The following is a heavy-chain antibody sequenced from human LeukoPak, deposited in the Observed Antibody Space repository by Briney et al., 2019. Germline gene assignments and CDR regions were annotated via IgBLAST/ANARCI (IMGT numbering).Heavy chain of an antibody. V-gene: IGHV3-11*03. CDR3: ASKGGN. Sequence: PGGSLRLPCAASGFTFSDYYMNLIRQAPGKGLEWISYISSSGSSTRYADSVKGRFTISRDNTRNSLYLQMTSLRADDTAVYYCASKGGNWGQGTLVTVSS. D-gene: IGHD2-15*01. CDR1: GFTFSDYY. CDR2: ISSSGSST. J-gene: IGHJ4*02.